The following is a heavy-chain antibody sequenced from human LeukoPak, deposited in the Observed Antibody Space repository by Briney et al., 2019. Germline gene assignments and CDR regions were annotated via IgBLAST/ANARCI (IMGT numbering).Heavy chain of an antibody. CDR3: AKGLMWELCRACHGMDV. Sequence: GGSLRLSCAASGFTFSDYYMSWIRQAPGKGLEWVSYISTTSTYADYADSVKGRFTISRDNAKNSLYLQMNSLRAEDTAVYYCAKGLMWELCRACHGMDVWGQGTTVTVSS. D-gene: IGHD3-16*01. CDR2: ISTTSTYA. J-gene: IGHJ6*02. CDR1: GFTFSDYY. V-gene: IGHV3-11*06.